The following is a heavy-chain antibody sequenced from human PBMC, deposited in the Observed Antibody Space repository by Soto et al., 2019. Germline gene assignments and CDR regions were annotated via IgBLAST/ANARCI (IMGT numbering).Heavy chain of an antibody. D-gene: IGHD6-13*01. CDR3: AREGISRYSSSWANWFDP. CDR1: GDSVSSNSAA. Sequence: SQTLSLTCAISGDSVSSNSAAWNWIRQSPSRGLEWLGRTYYRSKWYNDYAVSVKSRITINPDTSKNQFSLQLNSVTPEDTAVYYCAREGISRYSSSWANWFDPWGQGTLVTVSS. V-gene: IGHV6-1*01. J-gene: IGHJ5*02. CDR2: TYYRSKWYN.